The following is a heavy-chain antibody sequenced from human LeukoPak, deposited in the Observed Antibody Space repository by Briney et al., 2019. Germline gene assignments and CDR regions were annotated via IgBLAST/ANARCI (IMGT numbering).Heavy chain of an antibody. Sequence: SETLSLTCTVSGGSISSYYWSWIRQPPGKGLEWIGYIYYSGSTNYNPSLKSRVTISVDTSMNQFSLKLSSVTAADTAVYYCARGRTAVAGPGAFDSWGQGTMVTVSS. J-gene: IGHJ3*02. CDR3: ARGRTAVAGPGAFDS. D-gene: IGHD6-19*01. CDR1: GGSISSYY. CDR2: IYYSGST. V-gene: IGHV4-59*01.